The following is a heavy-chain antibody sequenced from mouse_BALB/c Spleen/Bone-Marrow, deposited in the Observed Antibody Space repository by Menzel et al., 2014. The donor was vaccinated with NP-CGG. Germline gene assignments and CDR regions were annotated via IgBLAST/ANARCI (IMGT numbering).Heavy chain of an antibody. J-gene: IGHJ4*01. CDR3: ARWDTTAMDY. D-gene: IGHD1-1*01. CDR1: GYTFSSYW. V-gene: IGHV1-9*01. CDR2: ILPGRGST. Sequence: VQLVESGAELMKPGASVKISCEATGYTFSSYWIEWVKQRPGHGLEWIGEILPGRGSTNYNEKFKGKATFTSDTSSNTAYMQLSSLTSEDSAVYYCARWDTTAMDYWGQGTSVTVSS.